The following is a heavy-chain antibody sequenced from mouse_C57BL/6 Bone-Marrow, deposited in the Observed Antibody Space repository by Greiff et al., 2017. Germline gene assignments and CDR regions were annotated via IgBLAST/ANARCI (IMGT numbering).Heavy chain of an antibody. CDR3: ARNGSKESYFDY. V-gene: IGHV5-9*01. Sequence: EVKLQESGGGLVKPGGSLKLSCAASGFTFSSYTMSWVRQTPEKRLEWVATISGGGGNTYYPDSVKGRFTISRDNAKNTLYLQMSSLRSEDTALYYCARNGSKESYFDYWGQGTTLTVAS. J-gene: IGHJ2*01. CDR1: GFTFSSYT. CDR2: ISGGGGNT. D-gene: IGHD1-1*01.